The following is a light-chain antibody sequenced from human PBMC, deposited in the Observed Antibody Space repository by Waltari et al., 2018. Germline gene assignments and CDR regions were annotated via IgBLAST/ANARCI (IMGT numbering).Light chain of an antibody. Sequence: QSVLTQPPSASGTPGQRVTISCSGSSSNIGSNTVNWYHHLTGTAPKLLIYTNDQRPSGVPARFSGSRSGTSASLAISGLRSEDEADYYCAVWDDSLNGPVFGGGTRLTVL. J-gene: IGLJ2*01. CDR2: TND. CDR1: SSNIGSNT. V-gene: IGLV1-44*01. CDR3: AVWDDSLNGPV.